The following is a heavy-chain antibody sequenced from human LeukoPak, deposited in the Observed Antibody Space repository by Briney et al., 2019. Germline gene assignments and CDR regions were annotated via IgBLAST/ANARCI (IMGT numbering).Heavy chain of an antibody. J-gene: IGHJ4*02. V-gene: IGHV4-61*01. CDR1: GGSVSSGSYY. CDR2: IYYSGST. CDR3: ARGPGVITPYYFDY. Sequence: PSETLSLTCTVSGGSVSSGSYYWSWIRQPPGKGLEWIGYIYYSGSTNYNPSLKSRVTISVDTSKNQFSLKLSSVTAADTAVYYCARGPGVITPYYFDYWGQGTLVTVSS. D-gene: IGHD3-3*01.